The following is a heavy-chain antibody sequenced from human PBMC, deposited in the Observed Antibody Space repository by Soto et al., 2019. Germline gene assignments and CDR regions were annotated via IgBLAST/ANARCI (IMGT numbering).Heavy chain of an antibody. Sequence: VESGGGLVQPGGSLRLSCAASGFTFSNYWIHWVRQAPGQGLVWVSRINSDGSGIRYADSVKGRFTISRDNAKNTVDLQMNSLRAEDTAVYYCAREGFTMIGGSGMDVWGQGTTVTVSS. CDR3: AREGFTMIGGSGMDV. CDR2: INSDGSGI. V-gene: IGHV3-74*01. J-gene: IGHJ6*02. CDR1: GFTFSNYW. D-gene: IGHD3-10*02.